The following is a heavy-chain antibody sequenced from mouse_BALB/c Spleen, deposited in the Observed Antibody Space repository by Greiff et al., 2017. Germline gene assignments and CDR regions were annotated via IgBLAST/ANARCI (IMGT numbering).Heavy chain of an antibody. CDR1: GYAFTNYL. CDR2: INPGSGGT. CDR3: ARYGNYLDY. V-gene: IGHV1-54*01. D-gene: IGHD2-1*01. Sequence: QVQLKQSGAELVRPGTSVKVSCKASGYAFTNYLIEWVKQRPGQGLEWIGVINPGSGGTNYNEKFKGKATLTADKSYSTAYMQLSSLTSDDSAVYFCARYGNYLDYWGQGTSVTVSS. J-gene: IGHJ4*01.